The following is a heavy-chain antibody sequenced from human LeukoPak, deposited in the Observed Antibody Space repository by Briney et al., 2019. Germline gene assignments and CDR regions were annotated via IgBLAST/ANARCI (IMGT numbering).Heavy chain of an antibody. V-gene: IGHV3-23*01. J-gene: IGHJ3*02. D-gene: IGHD4-17*01. CDR1: EFTFSSYG. CDR3: ARDLNGDYISTFDM. Sequence: GGSLRLSCAASEFTFSSYGMSWVRQAPGKGLEWVSSISGSGGSTQYADSVQGRFAISRDNSKNTLYLQMNSLRVEDTAVYFCARDLNGDYISTFDMWGRGTMVSVSS. CDR2: ISGSGGST.